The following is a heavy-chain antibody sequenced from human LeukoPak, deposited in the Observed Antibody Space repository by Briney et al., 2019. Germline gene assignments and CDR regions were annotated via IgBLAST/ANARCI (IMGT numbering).Heavy chain of an antibody. CDR2: IYYSGST. D-gene: IGHD5-24*01. CDR3: ARGRRCLQFSDY. J-gene: IGHJ4*02. CDR1: GGSISSGGYY. V-gene: IGHV4-31*03. Sequence: SETLSLTCTVSGGSISSGGYYWSWIRQHPGKGLEWIGYIYYSGSTYYNPSLKSRVTISVDTSKNQFSLKLSSVTAADTAVYYCARGRRCLQFSDYWGQGTLVTVSS.